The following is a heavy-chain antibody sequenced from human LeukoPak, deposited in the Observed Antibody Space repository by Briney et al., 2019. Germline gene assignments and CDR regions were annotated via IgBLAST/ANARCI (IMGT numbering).Heavy chain of an antibody. J-gene: IGHJ4*02. CDR3: ARATGGWYASNFDY. CDR1: GGSISTSSYF. CDR2: IYYSGIT. Sequence: SETLSLTCTVSGGSISTSSYFWGWIRQPPGKGLEWIGSIYYSGITFYNPSLKSRLTISVDTSKNQFSLKLSSVTAADTAVYYCARATGGWYASNFDYWGQGTLVTVSS. D-gene: IGHD6-19*01. V-gene: IGHV4-39*01.